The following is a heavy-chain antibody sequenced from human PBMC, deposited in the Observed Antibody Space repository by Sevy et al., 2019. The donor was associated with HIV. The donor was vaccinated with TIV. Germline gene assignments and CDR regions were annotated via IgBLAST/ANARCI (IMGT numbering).Heavy chain of an antibody. CDR1: GYTFTSYG. Sequence: ASVKVSCKASGYTFTSYGISWVRQAPGQGLEWMGWISAYNGNTNYAQKLQGRVIMTTDTSTSTAYMELRSLRSDDTAVYYCARDPYYDFWSGYSYYYYYYGMDVWGQGTTVTVSS. J-gene: IGHJ6*02. D-gene: IGHD3-3*01. V-gene: IGHV1-18*01. CDR3: ARDPYYDFWSGYSYYYYYYGMDV. CDR2: ISAYNGNT.